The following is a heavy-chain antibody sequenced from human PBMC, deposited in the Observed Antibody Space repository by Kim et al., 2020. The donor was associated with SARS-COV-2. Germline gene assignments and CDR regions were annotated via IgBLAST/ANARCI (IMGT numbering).Heavy chain of an antibody. CDR3: TRWDYDSSGYYYGFDY. D-gene: IGHD3-22*01. J-gene: IGHJ4*02. Sequence: MKGRFTISRNDSKTIAYLQMSSLKTEDTAVYYCTRWDYDSSGYYYGFDYWGQGTLVTVSS. V-gene: IGHV3-49*02.